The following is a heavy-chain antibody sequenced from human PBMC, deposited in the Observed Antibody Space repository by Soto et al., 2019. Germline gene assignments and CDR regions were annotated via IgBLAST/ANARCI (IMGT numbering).Heavy chain of an antibody. CDR2: FSSSGSNI. V-gene: IGHV3-21*01. CDR1: GLPFISYT. D-gene: IGHD2-15*01. J-gene: IGHJ4*02. CDR3: ARDRRCSGGSCFDY. Sequence: EVQLVESGGGLVKRGGSLSLSFPASGLPFISYTITWVGRPPGRGLEWVSSFSSSGSNIYYADSVKGRFTFSRDNAKNSLYLQMNSLRAEDTAVYYCARDRRCSGGSCFDYWGQGTLVTVSS.